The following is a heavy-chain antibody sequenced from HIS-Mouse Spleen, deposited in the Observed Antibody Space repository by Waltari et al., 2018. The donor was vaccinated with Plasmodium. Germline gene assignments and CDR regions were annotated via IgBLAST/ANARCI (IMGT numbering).Heavy chain of an antibody. D-gene: IGHD2-15*01. CDR3: ARLVVVASKDSY. CDR1: GGSFSGYY. Sequence: QVQLQQWGAGLLKPSETLSLTCAVYGGSFSGYYWGWTRQPPGKGLEWIGGINHSGSTNYHPSLKKRVTISVDTAKIQFTLKLSSVTAADTAVYYCARLVVVASKDSYWGQGTLVTVSS. CDR2: INHSGST. V-gene: IGHV4-34*01. J-gene: IGHJ4*02.